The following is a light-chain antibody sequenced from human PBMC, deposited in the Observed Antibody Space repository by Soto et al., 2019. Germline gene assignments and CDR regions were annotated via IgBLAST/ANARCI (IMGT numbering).Light chain of an antibody. CDR1: QSVSRTY. V-gene: IGKV3-20*01. J-gene: IGKJ1*01. Sequence: EIVLTQSPGTLSLSPGERATLSCRASQSVSRTYFAWYQQKPGQAPRLLIYSASTRATGIPDRFSGSGSGTDFTLTISRLEPEDFAVYYCQQYNTSPRTFGQGTKVDIK. CDR3: QQYNTSPRT. CDR2: SAS.